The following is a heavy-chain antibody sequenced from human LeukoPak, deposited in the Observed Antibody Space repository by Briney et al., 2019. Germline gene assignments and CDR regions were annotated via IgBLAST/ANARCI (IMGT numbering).Heavy chain of an antibody. CDR1: GGSITQTNY. CDR2: VNLQGST. CDR3: AREGGPYRPLDY. J-gene: IGHJ4*02. Sequence: SETLSLTCDVSGGSITQTNYWTWGRQPPGKGLEWIREVNLQGSTNYNPSLMRRAAISVDTSANHVSLQLTSATAANTAVYYCAREGGPYRPLDYSGEGTLVTVSS. V-gene: IGHV4-4*02.